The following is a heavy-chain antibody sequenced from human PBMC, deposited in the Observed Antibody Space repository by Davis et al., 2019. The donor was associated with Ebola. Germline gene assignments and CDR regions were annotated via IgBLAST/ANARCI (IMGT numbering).Heavy chain of an antibody. CDR2: IIPIFGTA. Sequence: SVKVSCKASGGTFSSYTISWVRQAPGQGLEWMGGIIPIFGTANYAQKFQGRVTITADESTSTAYMELSSLRSEDTAVYYCARGRRSMVQGVGMDVWGQGTTVTVSS. V-gene: IGHV1-69*13. CDR3: ARGRRSMVQGVGMDV. CDR1: GGTFSSYT. D-gene: IGHD3-10*01. J-gene: IGHJ6*02.